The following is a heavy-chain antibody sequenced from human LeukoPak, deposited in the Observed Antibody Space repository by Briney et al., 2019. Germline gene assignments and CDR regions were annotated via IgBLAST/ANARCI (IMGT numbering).Heavy chain of an antibody. Sequence: SETLSLTCTVSGDSISSYYWSWIRQPPGQGLEWIGYIYTSGGTNYIPSLKGRVTISIDTSKNQFSLKLSSVTAADSAVYYCARLTRLSTSPDRYYLDYWGQGTLVTVSS. D-gene: IGHD6-6*01. J-gene: IGHJ4*02. CDR3: ARLTRLSTSPDRYYLDY. CDR2: IYTSGGT. CDR1: GDSISSYY. V-gene: IGHV4-4*09.